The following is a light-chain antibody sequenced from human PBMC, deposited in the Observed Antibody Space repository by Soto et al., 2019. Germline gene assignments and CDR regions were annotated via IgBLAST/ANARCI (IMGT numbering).Light chain of an antibody. Sequence: QSALTQPASVSGSPGQSITISCTGTSSDVGGYNYVSWYQQHPGKAPKLMIYDVSNRPSGVSNRFSGSKSGNTASLTMSGLQAEDEAGYYCSSYTSSSTVVFGGGTKVTVL. CDR1: SSDVGGYNY. J-gene: IGLJ2*01. CDR3: SSYTSSSTVV. V-gene: IGLV2-14*01. CDR2: DVS.